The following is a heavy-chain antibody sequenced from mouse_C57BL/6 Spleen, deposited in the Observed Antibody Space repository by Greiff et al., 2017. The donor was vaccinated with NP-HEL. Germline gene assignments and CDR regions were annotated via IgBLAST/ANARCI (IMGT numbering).Heavy chain of an antibody. V-gene: IGHV1-64*01. J-gene: IGHJ2*01. CDR1: GYTFTSYW. CDR2: IHPNSGST. D-gene: IGHD1-1*01. Sequence: QVQLQQPGAELVKPGASVKLSCKASGYTFTSYWMHWVKQRPGQGLEWIGMIHPNSGSTNYNEKFKSKATLTVDKSSSTAYMQLSSLTSEDSAVYYCASTTVVATGFDYWGQGTTRTVSA. CDR3: ASTTVVATGFDY.